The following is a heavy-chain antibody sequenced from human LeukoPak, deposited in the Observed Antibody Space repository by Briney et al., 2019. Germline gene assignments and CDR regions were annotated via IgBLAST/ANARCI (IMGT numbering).Heavy chain of an antibody. V-gene: IGHV1-2*02. J-gene: IGHJ5*02. Sequence: ASVKVSCKASGYTFTGYYMHWVRQAPGQGLEWMGWINPSSGGTNYAQKFQGRVTMTRDTSISTAYMELTRLRSDDTAVYYCARDPMVRGVIQNWFDPWGQGTLVTVSS. CDR2: INPSSGGT. CDR3: ARDPMVRGVIQNWFDP. D-gene: IGHD3-10*01. CDR1: GYTFTGYY.